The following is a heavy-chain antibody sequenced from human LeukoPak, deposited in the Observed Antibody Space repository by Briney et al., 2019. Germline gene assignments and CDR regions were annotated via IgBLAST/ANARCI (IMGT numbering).Heavy chain of an antibody. V-gene: IGHV4-38-2*02. CDR2: IYHSGGT. CDR1: GYSINSGYT. CDR3: ARGPRENMVREVLDY. Sequence: SETLPLTCTVSGYSINSGYTWGWIRQPPGKGLEWIGNIYHSGGTYYNPSLTSRVTISIDTSKNQFSLELSSVTATDTAVYYCARGPRENMVREVLDYWGQGTLVTVSS. J-gene: IGHJ4*02. D-gene: IGHD3-10*01.